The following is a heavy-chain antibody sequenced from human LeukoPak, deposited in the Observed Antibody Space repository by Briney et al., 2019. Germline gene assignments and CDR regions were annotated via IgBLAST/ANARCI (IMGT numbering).Heavy chain of an antibody. CDR3: ARNWFDP. J-gene: IGHJ5*02. Sequence: PGGSLRLSCAASGFTVSSDYMSWVRQAPGKGLEWVSVIYSGGSTYYAASVKGRFTISRDKSKNTVYLQMNSLRFEDTAMYYCARNWFDPWGQGTLVTVSS. CDR1: GFTVSSDY. CDR2: IYSGGST. V-gene: IGHV3-53*05.